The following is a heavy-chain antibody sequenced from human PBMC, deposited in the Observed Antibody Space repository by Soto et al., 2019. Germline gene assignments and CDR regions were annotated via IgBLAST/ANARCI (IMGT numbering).Heavy chain of an antibody. CDR2: IGSGGGSI. V-gene: IGHV3-11*01. Sequence: QVQLVESGGGLVKPGGSLRLSCAASGFTFSDYYRTWIRQAPGKGLEWVSYIGSGGGSIYYADSVKGRFTISSDNAKSSLYLQMNSLRTEDTAVYYCARRRDFLDYWGQGTLVTVSS. CDR1: GFTFSDYY. D-gene: IGHD3-3*01. J-gene: IGHJ4*02. CDR3: ARRRDFLDY.